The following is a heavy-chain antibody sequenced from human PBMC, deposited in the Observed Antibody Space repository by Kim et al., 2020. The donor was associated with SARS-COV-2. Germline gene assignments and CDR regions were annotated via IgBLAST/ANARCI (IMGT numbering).Heavy chain of an antibody. CDR2: IKQDGSEE. CDR1: GFTFSYYF. V-gene: IGHV3-7*01. CDR3: ARGGRTAYFFD. Sequence: GGSLRLSCVGSGFTFSYYFMSWVRQAPGKGLEWVANIKQDGSEEKSVASVRGRFTISRDNDRSSMYLQMDSLRAEDTGYYFCARGGRTAYFFD. J-gene: IGHJ4*01. D-gene: IGHD2-21*01.